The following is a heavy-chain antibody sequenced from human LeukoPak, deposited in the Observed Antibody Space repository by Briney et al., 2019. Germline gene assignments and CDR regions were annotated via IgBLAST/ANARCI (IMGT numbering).Heavy chain of an antibody. V-gene: IGHV3-30-3*01. CDR1: GFTFSSYA. D-gene: IGHD3-3*01. CDR3: ARGSYYDFWSGCYGADVAEN. Sequence: GGSLRLSCAASGFTFSSYAMHWVRQAPGKGLEWVAVISYDGSNKYYADSVKGRFTISRDNSKNTLYLQMNSLRAEDTAVYYCARGSYYDFWSGCYGADVAENWGQGTLVTVSS. CDR2: ISYDGSNK. J-gene: IGHJ4*02.